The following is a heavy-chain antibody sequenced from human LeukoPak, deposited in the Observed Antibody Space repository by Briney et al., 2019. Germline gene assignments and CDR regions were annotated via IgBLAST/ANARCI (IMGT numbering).Heavy chain of an antibody. J-gene: IGHJ4*02. Sequence: SETLSLTCTVSGFSISSTFYWVWIRQPPGKGLEWIGSIYHSGSTYYNPSLKSRVTISVDTPKNQFSLKLSSVTAADTAVYYCARITHRDGYNSDYWGQGTLVTVSS. D-gene: IGHD5-24*01. V-gene: IGHV4-38-2*02. CDR2: IYHSGST. CDR1: GFSISSTFY. CDR3: ARITHRDGYNSDY.